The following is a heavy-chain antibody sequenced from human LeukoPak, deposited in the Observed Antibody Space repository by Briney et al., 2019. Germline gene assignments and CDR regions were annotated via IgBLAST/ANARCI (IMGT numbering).Heavy chain of an antibody. CDR3: AIDPNWGTHS. CDR1: GFTFSSYT. Sequence: GGSLRLSCTASGFTFSSYTMSWVRQAPGKGLKWVSTITTGGPNTYYADSVKGRFTISRDNSKNALYLQMNSLRVEDTAVYYCAIDPNWGTHSWGQGVLVTVSS. CDR2: ITTGGPNT. V-gene: IGHV3-23*01. D-gene: IGHD7-27*01. J-gene: IGHJ4*02.